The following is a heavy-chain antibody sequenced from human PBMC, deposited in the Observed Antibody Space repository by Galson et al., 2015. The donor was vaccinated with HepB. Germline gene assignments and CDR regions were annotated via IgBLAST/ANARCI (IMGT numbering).Heavy chain of an antibody. CDR2: ISGTGSDI. D-gene: IGHD5-18*01. J-gene: IGHJ6*02. Sequence: SLRLSCAASGFTFSTYNMNWVRQAPGKGLEWVSYISGTGSDIYYADSVRGRVTISRDNAKNSLYLQVNSLRAEDTAVYYCARGQLWLEGSNFYYYGMDVWGQGTTVTVSS. CDR3: ARGQLWLEGSNFYYYGMDV. V-gene: IGHV3-21*01. CDR1: GFTFSTYN.